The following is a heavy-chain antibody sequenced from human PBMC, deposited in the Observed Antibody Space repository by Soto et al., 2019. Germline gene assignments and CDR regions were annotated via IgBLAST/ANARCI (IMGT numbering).Heavy chain of an antibody. CDR2: INHDGSEN. Sequence: GGSLRLSCVTSGFTFNSYWMSWVRQTPGQGLECVARINHDGSENNYVDSVTGRFTISRDNAKNSLFLQMNRLSADDTAVYYCTTLSWDASDWHWGLGALVTVSS. V-gene: IGHV3-7*03. CDR3: TTLSWDASDWH. D-gene: IGHD6-19*01. J-gene: IGHJ4*02. CDR1: GFTFNSYW.